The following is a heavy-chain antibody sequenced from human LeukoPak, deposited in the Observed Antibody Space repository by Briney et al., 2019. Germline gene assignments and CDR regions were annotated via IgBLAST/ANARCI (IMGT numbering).Heavy chain of an antibody. V-gene: IGHV3-15*01. Sequence: PGGPLRLSCAASGFTFSNAWMSWVRQAPGKGLEWVGRIKSKTDGGTTDYAAPVKGRFTISRDDSKNTLYLQMNSLKTEDTAVYYCTRPEYYGSGSYYDYWGQGTLVTVSS. D-gene: IGHD3-10*01. CDR1: GFTFSNAW. J-gene: IGHJ4*02. CDR2: IKSKTDGGTT. CDR3: TRPEYYGSGSYYDY.